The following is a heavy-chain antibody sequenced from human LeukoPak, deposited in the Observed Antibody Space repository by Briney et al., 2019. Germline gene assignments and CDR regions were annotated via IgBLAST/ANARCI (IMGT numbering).Heavy chain of an antibody. J-gene: IGHJ4*02. CDR2: ITNSGRST. Sequence: GGSLRLSCAASGFTFSSNAMSWVRQAPGKGLEWVSGITNSGRSTYYADSVKGRFTVSRDNSNNTLYLQVNSLRAEDTAVYYCAKGSYYDSSGSFYFDYWGQGTLVTVPS. CDR1: GFTFSSNA. V-gene: IGHV3-23*01. D-gene: IGHD3-22*01. CDR3: AKGSYYDSSGSFYFDY.